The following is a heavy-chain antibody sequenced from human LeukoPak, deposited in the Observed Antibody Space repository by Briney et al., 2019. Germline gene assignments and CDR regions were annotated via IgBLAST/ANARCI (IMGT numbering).Heavy chain of an antibody. CDR1: GGSFSGYY. J-gene: IGHJ4*02. CDR3: ARDGDSSGWYVSDY. V-gene: IGHV4-34*01. Sequence: KPSETLSLTCAGYGGSFSGYYWSWIRQPPGKGLEWIGEINHSGSTNYNPSLKSRVTISVDTSKNQFSLKLSSVTAADTAVYYCARDGDSSGWYVSDYWGQGTLVTVSS. D-gene: IGHD6-19*01. CDR2: INHSGST.